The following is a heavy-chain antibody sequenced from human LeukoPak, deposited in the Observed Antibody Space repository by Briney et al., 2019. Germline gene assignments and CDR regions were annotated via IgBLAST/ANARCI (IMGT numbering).Heavy chain of an antibody. CDR2: ISSSGSTI. J-gene: IGHJ4*02. Sequence: GGSLRLSCAASGFTFSSYEMNWVRQAPGKGLEWVSYISSSGSTIYYADSVKGRFTISRDNAKNSLYLQMNSLRVEDTAVYYCARDPFCSGGSCYSRGGPRLFDYWGQGTLVTVSS. D-gene: IGHD2-15*01. V-gene: IGHV3-48*03. CDR1: GFTFSSYE. CDR3: ARDPFCSGGSCYSRGGPRLFDY.